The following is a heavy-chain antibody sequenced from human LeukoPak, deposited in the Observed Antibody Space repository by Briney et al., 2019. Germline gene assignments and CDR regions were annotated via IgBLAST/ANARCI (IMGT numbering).Heavy chain of an antibody. V-gene: IGHV3-23*01. J-gene: IGHJ4*02. Sequence: GGSLRLSCAASGFTFSNYAMSWVRQAPGKGLEWVSAISGNGGTTFYADSVKGRFTISRDNSKNTLYLQVNSLRAADTAIYYCAKVQEMDTIRPPFHYWGQGTLVTVSS. CDR2: ISGNGGTT. CDR3: AKVQEMDTIRPPFHY. CDR1: GFTFSNYA. D-gene: IGHD5-24*01.